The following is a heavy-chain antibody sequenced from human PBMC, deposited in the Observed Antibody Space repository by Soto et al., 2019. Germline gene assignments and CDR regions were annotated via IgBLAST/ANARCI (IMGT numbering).Heavy chain of an antibody. Sequence: ASVKVSCKASGGTFSSYAISWVRQAPGQGLEWMGGIIPIFGTANYAQKFQGRVTITADESTSTAYMELSSLRSEDTAVYYCAGFLGGYHSRFGYYFYYAGRGTLVPVSS. V-gene: IGHV1-69*13. J-gene: IGHJ4*02. CDR1: GGTFSSYA. CDR2: IIPIFGTA. CDR3: AGFLGGYHSRFGYYFYY. D-gene: IGHD3-3*01.